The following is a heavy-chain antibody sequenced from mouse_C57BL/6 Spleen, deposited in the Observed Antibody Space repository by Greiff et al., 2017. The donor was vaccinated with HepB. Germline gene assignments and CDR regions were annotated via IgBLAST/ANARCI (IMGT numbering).Heavy chain of an antibody. D-gene: IGHD1-1*01. CDR3: ARGHDITTVVEGYFDY. CDR2: IYPRSGNT. CDR1: GYTFTSYG. Sequence: VQLQQSGAELARPGASVKLSCKASGYTFTSYGISWVKQRTGQGLEWIGEIYPRSGNTYYNEKFKGKATLTADKSSSTAYMELRSLTSEDSAVYFCARGHDITTVVEGYFDYWGQGTTLTVSS. V-gene: IGHV1-81*01. J-gene: IGHJ2*01.